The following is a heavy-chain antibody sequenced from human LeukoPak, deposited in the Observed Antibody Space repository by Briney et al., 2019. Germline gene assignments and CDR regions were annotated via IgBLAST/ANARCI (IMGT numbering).Heavy chain of an antibody. CDR1: GASISSYF. Sequence: SETLSLTCTVSGASISSYFWNWIRQPPGKGLEWIGYIYHTGTTKYNPSLKSRVTISVDTSKNQFSLNVSSVTAAVTAIYYCARGVFRGVSTHYWGQGALVTVSS. CDR2: IYHTGTT. J-gene: IGHJ4*02. D-gene: IGHD3-10*01. V-gene: IGHV4-59*01. CDR3: ARGVFRGVSTHY.